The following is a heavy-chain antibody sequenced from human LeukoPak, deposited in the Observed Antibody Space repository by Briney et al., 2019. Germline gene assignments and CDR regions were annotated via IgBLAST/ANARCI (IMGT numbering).Heavy chain of an antibody. CDR3: APRGSPVEKIDY. CDR2: ISGSGGST. CDR1: GFTFSSYW. D-gene: IGHD1-1*01. V-gene: IGHV3-23*01. Sequence: GGSLRLSCAASGFTFSSYWMSWVRQAPGKGLEWVSAISGSGGSTYYADSVKGRFTISRDNSKNTLYLQMNSLRAEDTAVYYCAPRGSPVEKIDYWGQGTLVTVSS. J-gene: IGHJ4*02.